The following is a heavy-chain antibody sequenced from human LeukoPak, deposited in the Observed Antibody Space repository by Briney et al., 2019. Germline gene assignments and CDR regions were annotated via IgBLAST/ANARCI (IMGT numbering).Heavy chain of an antibody. CDR2: ITDAVGST. J-gene: IGHJ4*02. D-gene: IGHD5-12*01. CDR1: GFTFSSSS. Sequence: GGSLRLSCAASGFTFSSSSISWVRQAPGKGLEWVSAITDAVGSTHYADSVKGRFTISSDNSKNTVYLQMNSLRPEDMAVYYCTKEIFSGLLYIDYWGQGTLVTVSS. V-gene: IGHV3-23*01. CDR3: TKEIFSGLLYIDY.